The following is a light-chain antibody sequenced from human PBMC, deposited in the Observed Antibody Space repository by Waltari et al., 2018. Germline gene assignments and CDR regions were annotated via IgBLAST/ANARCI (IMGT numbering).Light chain of an antibody. V-gene: IGKV3-20*01. J-gene: IGKJ5*01. CDR3: QQYGRSPPIA. Sequence: EIGLTPSPGPLSFSPGERATLPCRASQGVSSSYLAWYQQKPGPAPTLLIYGASSRSAGIPDRFSGSGSGTDFTLTISRLEPEDYAVYYCQQYGRSPPIAFGQGTRLEIK. CDR2: GAS. CDR1: QGVSSSY.